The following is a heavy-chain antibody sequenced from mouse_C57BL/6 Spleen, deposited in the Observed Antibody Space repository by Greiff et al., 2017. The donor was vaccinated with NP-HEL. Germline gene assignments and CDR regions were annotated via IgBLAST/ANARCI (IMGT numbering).Heavy chain of an antibody. Sequence: VQLKQSGAELVKPGASVKLSCTASGFNITDYYMHWVKQRTEQGLEWIGRIDPEDGETKYAPKFQGKATITADTSSNTAYLQLSSLTSEDTAVYYCAGIYYGYDDAMDYWGQGTSVTVSS. CDR2: IDPEDGET. V-gene: IGHV14-2*01. CDR1: GFNITDYY. CDR3: AGIYYGYDDAMDY. D-gene: IGHD2-2*01. J-gene: IGHJ4*01.